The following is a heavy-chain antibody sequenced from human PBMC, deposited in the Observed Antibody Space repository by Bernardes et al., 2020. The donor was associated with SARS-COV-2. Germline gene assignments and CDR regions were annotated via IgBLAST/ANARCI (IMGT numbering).Heavy chain of an antibody. Sequence: SEPLSLTCTVSGGSISSRYWSWIRQPPGQGLEWIGYISYSGRTNYNPALKSRVTISVDTTKNQFYLKLSSVTAADTAVYYCARTYYDIWSGSRYYYMDVWGKGTTVTVSS. J-gene: IGHJ6*03. CDR3: ARTYYDIWSGSRYYYMDV. D-gene: IGHD3-3*01. CDR1: GGSISSRY. V-gene: IGHV4-59*11. CDR2: ISYSGRT.